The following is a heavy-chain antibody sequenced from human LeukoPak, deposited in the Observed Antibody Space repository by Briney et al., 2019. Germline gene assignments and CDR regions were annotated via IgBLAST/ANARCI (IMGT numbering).Heavy chain of an antibody. CDR3: ATDYSPGVYYFDN. CDR1: GFTLSDAR. V-gene: IGHV3-15*01. CDR2: INSRTDGGAT. Sequence: GGSLRLSCAASGFTLSDARMSWVRQAPGKGLGWVGRINSRTDGGATDHAAPVKGRFTISRDDSENTLYLQMKSLKTEDTAMYYCATDYSPGVYYFDNWGQGTLVTVSS. D-gene: IGHD2-21*01. J-gene: IGHJ4*02.